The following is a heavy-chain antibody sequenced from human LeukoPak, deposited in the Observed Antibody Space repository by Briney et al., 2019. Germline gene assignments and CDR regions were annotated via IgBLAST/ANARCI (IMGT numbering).Heavy chain of an antibody. Sequence: SVKVSCKASGYTFTGYYIHWVRQAPGQGFEWMGRIIPILGIANYAQKFQGRVTITADKSTSTAYMELSSLRSEDTAVYYCARDRLLRYFDWLLGRLDPWGQGTLVTVSS. CDR2: IIPILGIA. CDR1: GYTFTGYY. J-gene: IGHJ5*02. D-gene: IGHD3-9*01. CDR3: ARDRLLRYFDWLLGRLDP. V-gene: IGHV1-69*04.